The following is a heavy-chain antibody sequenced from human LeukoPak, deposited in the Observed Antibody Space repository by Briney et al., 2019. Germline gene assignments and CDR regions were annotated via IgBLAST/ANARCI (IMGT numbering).Heavy chain of an antibody. CDR2: ISSSSSYI. Sequence: SGGSLRLSCAASGFTFSSYSMNWVRQAPGKGLEWVSSISSSSSYIYYADSVKGRFTISRDNAKNSLYLQMNSLRAEDTAVYYCARASRSGIVVVPAAIFDYWGQGTLVTVSS. CDR1: GFTFSSYS. D-gene: IGHD2-2*01. V-gene: IGHV3-21*01. J-gene: IGHJ4*02. CDR3: ARASRSGIVVVPAAIFDY.